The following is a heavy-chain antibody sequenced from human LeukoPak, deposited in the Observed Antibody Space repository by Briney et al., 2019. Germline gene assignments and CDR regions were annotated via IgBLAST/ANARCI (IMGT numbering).Heavy chain of an antibody. J-gene: IGHJ5*01. D-gene: IGHD4-11*01. Sequence: PGGSLRLSCAASGFTFNTYLMHWVRQVPGKGLVWVSRINGDGSSTAYADSVKGRFTISRDNAKNTVYLQMNNLRVEDTAVYFCAREKGSSNYDSWGQGTLVTVSS. CDR1: GFTFNTYL. CDR2: INGDGSST. V-gene: IGHV3-74*03. CDR3: AREKGSSNYDS.